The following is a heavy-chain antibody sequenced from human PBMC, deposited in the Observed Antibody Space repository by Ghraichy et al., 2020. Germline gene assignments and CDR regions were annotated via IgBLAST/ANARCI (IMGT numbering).Heavy chain of an antibody. Sequence: GGSLRLSCAASGFTFSSYSMNWVRQAPGKGLEWVSSISSSSSYIYYADSVKGRFTISRDNAKNSLYLQMNSLRAKETAVYYCARAKNQIAAAGPFFDYWGQGPLVTVSS. CDR3: ARAKNQIAAAGPFFDY. D-gene: IGHD6-13*01. CDR2: ISSSSSYI. V-gene: IGHV3-21*01. J-gene: IGHJ4*02. CDR1: GFTFSSYS.